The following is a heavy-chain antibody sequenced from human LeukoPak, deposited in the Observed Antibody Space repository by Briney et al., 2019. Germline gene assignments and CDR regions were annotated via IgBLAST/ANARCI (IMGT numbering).Heavy chain of an antibody. CDR3: ARLITPTSGSNWFDP. J-gene: IGHJ5*02. CDR2: ITHSGTT. D-gene: IGHD3-10*01. Sequence: SETLSLTCAVYGGSFSGYYWSWIRQPPGKGLEWIGEITHSGTTNYNPSLESRLTISIDTSRNQFSLKLSSVTAADTAVYYCARLITPTSGSNWFDPWGQGTLVTVSS. V-gene: IGHV4-34*01. CDR1: GGSFSGYY.